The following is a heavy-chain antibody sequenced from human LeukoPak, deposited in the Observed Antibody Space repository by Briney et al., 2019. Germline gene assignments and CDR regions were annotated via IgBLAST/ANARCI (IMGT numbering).Heavy chain of an antibody. Sequence: ASVKVSCQASGYTFTSYGISWVRQAPGQGLEWMGWISAYNGNTNYAQKLQGRVTMTTDTSTSTAYMELRSLRSDDTAVYYCARDRILVVAAIPFDYWGQGTLVTVSS. V-gene: IGHV1-18*01. CDR3: ARDRILVVAAIPFDY. CDR2: ISAYNGNT. D-gene: IGHD2-15*01. J-gene: IGHJ4*02. CDR1: GYTFTSYG.